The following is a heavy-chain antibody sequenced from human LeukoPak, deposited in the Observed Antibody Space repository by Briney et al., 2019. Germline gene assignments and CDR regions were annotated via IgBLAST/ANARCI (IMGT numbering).Heavy chain of an antibody. Sequence: ASVKVSCTGSGSGFTIYNNYWVRQAPGQGLEWMGTINPSGHRTIYAQNFQGRVTMTTDTTTRIVDMELSGLKSEDTDVYYVESGLGDYGGNSGPFDFWGQGILVTVSS. D-gene: IGHD4-23*01. CDR3: ESGLGDYGGNSGPFDF. CDR1: GSGFTIYN. V-gene: IGHV1-46*01. CDR2: INPSGHRT. J-gene: IGHJ4*02.